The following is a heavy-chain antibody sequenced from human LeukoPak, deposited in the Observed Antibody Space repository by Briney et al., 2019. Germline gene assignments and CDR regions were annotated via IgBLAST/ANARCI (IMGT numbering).Heavy chain of an antibody. D-gene: IGHD2-15*01. J-gene: IGHJ4*02. Sequence: ASVKVSCKASGYTFTSYDINWVRQATGQGPEWMGWMNPNSGNTGYAQKFQGRVTMTRNTSISTAYMELSSLRSEDTAVYYCARAGRYRLLLDYWGQGTVVTVSS. V-gene: IGHV1-8*01. CDR1: GYTFTSYD. CDR3: ARAGRYRLLLDY. CDR2: MNPNSGNT.